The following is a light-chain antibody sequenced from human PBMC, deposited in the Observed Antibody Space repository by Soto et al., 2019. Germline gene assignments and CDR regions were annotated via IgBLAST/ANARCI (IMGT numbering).Light chain of an antibody. CDR1: SSDVGSYNR. Sequence: QPVLTQPPSVSGSPGQSVTISCTGTSSDVGSYNRVSWYQQPPGTAPKLMIYEVSNRPSGVPDRFSGSKSGNTASLTISGLQAEDEADYYCSSYTSSSTPWVFGGGTKLTVL. CDR3: SSYTSSSTPWV. V-gene: IGLV2-18*02. J-gene: IGLJ3*02. CDR2: EVS.